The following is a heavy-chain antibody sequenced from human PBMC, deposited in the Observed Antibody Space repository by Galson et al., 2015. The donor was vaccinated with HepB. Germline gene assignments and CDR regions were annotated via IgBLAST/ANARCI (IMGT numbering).Heavy chain of an antibody. CDR1: GDSVSSNSAA. V-gene: IGHV6-1*01. J-gene: IGHJ6*02. D-gene: IGHD2-15*01. CDR3: ARDGFQCSGGSCYYYGMDV. CDR2: TYYRSEWSY. Sequence: CAISGDSVSSNSAAWHWIRQSPSRGLEWLGRTYYRSEWSYDYAVSVKSRITINSETSKNQFSLQLNSVTPEDTAVYYCARDGFQCSGGSCYYYGMDVWGQGTTVTVS.